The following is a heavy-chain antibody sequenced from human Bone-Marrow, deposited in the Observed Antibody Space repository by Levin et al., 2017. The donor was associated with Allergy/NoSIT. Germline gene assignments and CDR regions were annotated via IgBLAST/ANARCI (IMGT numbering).Heavy chain of an antibody. CDR1: GGSIRSAHYY. D-gene: IGHD4-17*01. J-gene: IGHJ4*02. Sequence: SQTLSLTCSVSGGSIRSAHYYWAWIRQPPGKGLEWVGSMFYSGTTYYNPSLKSRVSISVDTSKNNFSLNLSSVTAADTAVYYCATYQHGDYVGYFDYWGQGTLVSVSS. CDR3: ATYQHGDYVGYFDY. V-gene: IGHV4-39*02. CDR2: MFYSGTT.